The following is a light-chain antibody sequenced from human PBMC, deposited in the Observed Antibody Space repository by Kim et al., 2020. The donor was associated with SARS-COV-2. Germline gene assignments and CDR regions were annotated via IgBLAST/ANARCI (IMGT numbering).Light chain of an antibody. CDR2: WAS. V-gene: IGKV4-1*01. J-gene: IGKJ2*03. CDR3: QQYYSTPPS. CDR1: QTVLYNSNNKNY. Sequence: DIVMTQSPDSLAVSLGERATLNCKSSQTVLYNSNNKNYLAWYHQKPGQAPKLLIYWASIRESGVSDRFSGSGSETDFTLTISSLRAEDVAVYYCQQYYSTPPSFGQGTKLEI.